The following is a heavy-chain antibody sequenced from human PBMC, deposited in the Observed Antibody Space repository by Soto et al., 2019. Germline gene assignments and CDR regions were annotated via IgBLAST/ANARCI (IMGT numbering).Heavy chain of an antibody. CDR2: MNPNSGNT. CDR1: GYTFTSYD. Sequence: QVQLVQSGAEVKKPGASVKVSCKASGYTFTSYDINWVRQATGQGLEWMGWMNPNSGNTGYAQKFQGRVTMTRKTSISTGYRELSSLRSEDTGGYYCARERSSGWLDYWGQGTLVTVSS. CDR3: ARERSSGWLDY. V-gene: IGHV1-8*01. J-gene: IGHJ4*02. D-gene: IGHD6-19*01.